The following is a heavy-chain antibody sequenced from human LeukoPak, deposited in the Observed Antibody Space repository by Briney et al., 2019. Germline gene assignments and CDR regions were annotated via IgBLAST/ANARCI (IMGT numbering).Heavy chain of an antibody. J-gene: IGHJ4*02. CDR2: ISSSSSYI. D-gene: IGHD3-10*01. CDR1: GFTFSSYS. Sequence: GGSLRLSCAASGFTFSSYSMNWVRQAPGKGLEWVSSISSSSSYIYYADSVKGRFTISRDNSKNTLYLQMNSLRPEDTAVYYCAVRGVITGQFDYWGQGTLVTVSS. V-gene: IGHV3-21*01. CDR3: AVRGVITGQFDY.